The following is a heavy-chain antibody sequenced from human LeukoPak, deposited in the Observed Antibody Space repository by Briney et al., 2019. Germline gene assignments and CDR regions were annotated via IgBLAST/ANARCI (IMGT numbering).Heavy chain of an antibody. V-gene: IGHV1-46*01. CDR2: INPSGGST. CDR3: ARVAGAARAIRWFDP. Sequence: ASVKVSCKASGYTFTSYYMHWVRQAPGQGLEWMGIINPSGGSTSYAQKFQGRVTMTRDTSISTAYMELSRLRSDDTAVYYCARVAGAARAIRWFDPWGQGTLVTVSS. J-gene: IGHJ5*02. CDR1: GYTFTSYY. D-gene: IGHD6-6*01.